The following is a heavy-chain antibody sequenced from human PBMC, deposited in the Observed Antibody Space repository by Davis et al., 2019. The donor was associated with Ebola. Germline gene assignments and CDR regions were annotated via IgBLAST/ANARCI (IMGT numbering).Heavy chain of an antibody. V-gene: IGHV4-59*01. J-gene: IGHJ4*03. CDR2: IYYSGST. Sequence: PGGSLRLSCTVSGGSISSYYWSWIRQPPGKGLEWIGYIYYSGSTNYNPSLKSRVTISVDTSKNQFSLKLSSVTAADTAVYYCARSSGSYIDHWGQGTLVTVSS. CDR1: GGSISSYY. CDR3: ARSSGSYIDH. D-gene: IGHD1-26*01.